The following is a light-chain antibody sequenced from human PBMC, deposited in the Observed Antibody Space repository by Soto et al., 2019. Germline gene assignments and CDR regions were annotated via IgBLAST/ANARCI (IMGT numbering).Light chain of an antibody. J-gene: IGKJ5*01. V-gene: IGKV1-9*01. CDR2: IAS. CDR1: QGIRNY. CDR3: QQVNNYPIT. Sequence: DIHLTQSPSFLSASVGDRVTITCRASQGIRNYLAWYQQKPGRAPKLLIYIASILQTGVPSRFTGSQSGTEFTLTITSLQPEDFATYYCQQVNNYPITFGQGTRLENK.